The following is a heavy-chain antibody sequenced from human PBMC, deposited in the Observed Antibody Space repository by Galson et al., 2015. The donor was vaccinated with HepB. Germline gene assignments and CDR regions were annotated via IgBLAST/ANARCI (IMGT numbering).Heavy chain of an antibody. J-gene: IGHJ4*02. CDR1: GYKFTSYY. Sequence: SVKVSCKASGYKFTSYYMHWVRQAPGQGLEWMGIINPSGGSTDYAQKFRGRLTMTRDTSTSTVFMELSSLRSEDTAVYYCARSYDILTGYPSGGGPFDYWGQGTLVTVSS. V-gene: IGHV1-46*01. D-gene: IGHD3-9*01. CDR3: ARSYDILTGYPSGGGPFDY. CDR2: INPSGGST.